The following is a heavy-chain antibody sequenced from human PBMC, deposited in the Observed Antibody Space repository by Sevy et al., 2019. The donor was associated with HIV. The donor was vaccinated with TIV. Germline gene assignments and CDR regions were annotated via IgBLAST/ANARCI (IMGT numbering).Heavy chain of an antibody. J-gene: IGHJ2*01. CDR3: ARAVEDYSDSSGWDWYFDL. CDR2: IFASSNT. V-gene: IGHV3-66*01. Sequence: GGSLRLSCAVSGITVSSNYMGWVRQAPGKGLQWVSGIFASSNTHFADSVKGRFSISRDNSKNTLSLQMNSLSAEDTAGYYCARAVEDYSDSSGWDWYFDLWGRGTLVTVSS. CDR1: GITVSSNY. D-gene: IGHD3-22*01.